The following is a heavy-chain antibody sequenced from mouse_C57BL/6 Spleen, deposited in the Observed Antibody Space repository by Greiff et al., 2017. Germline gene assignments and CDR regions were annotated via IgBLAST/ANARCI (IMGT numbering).Heavy chain of an antibody. CDR3: ARSGYGWYFEV. CDR1: GYAFSSYW. V-gene: IGHV1-80*01. CDR2: IYPGDGDT. D-gene: IGHD3-2*02. J-gene: IGHJ1*03. Sequence: QVQLQQSGAELVKPGASVKISCKASGYAFSSYWMNWVKQRPGKGLEWIGQIYPGDGDTNYNGKFKGKATLTADKSSSTAYMKLSSLTSEDSAVYFCARSGYGWYFEVWGTGTTVTVSS.